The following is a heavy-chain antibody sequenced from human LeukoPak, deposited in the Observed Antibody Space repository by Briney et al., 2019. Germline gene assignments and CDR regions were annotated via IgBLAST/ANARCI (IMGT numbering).Heavy chain of an antibody. CDR3: ARGRVYSYGRSYYYYMDV. J-gene: IGHJ6*03. Sequence: SETLSLTCTVSGGSISSYYWGWIRQPPGKGLEWIGSIYHSGSTYYNPSLKSRVTISVDTSKNQFSLKLSSVTAADTAVYYCARGRVYSYGRSYYYYMDVWGKGTTVTVSS. V-gene: IGHV4-39*07. CDR1: GGSISSYY. D-gene: IGHD5-18*01. CDR2: IYHSGST.